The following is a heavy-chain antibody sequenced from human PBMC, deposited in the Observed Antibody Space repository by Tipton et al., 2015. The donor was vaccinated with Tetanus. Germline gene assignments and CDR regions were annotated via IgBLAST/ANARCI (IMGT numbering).Heavy chain of an antibody. CDR1: GDSVSSNSAA. Sequence: GLVKPSQTLSLTCAISGDSVSSNSAAWNWIRQSPSRGLEWLGRTYYRSKWYNDYAVSVKSRITINPDTSKNQFSLQLNSVTPEDTAVYYCARAMNEYSSSSRFFHFDYWGQGTLVTVSS. V-gene: IGHV6-1*01. J-gene: IGHJ4*02. CDR3: ARAMNEYSSSSRFFHFDY. D-gene: IGHD6-6*01. CDR2: TYYRSKWYN.